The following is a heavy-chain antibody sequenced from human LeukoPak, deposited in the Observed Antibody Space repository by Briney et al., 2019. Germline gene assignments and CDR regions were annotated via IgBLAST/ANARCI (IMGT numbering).Heavy chain of an antibody. V-gene: IGHV4-59*12. J-gene: IGHJ4*02. CDR2: IYYSGST. CDR3: ARDARDGYNPFDY. CDR1: GGSISSYY. D-gene: IGHD5-24*01. Sequence: SETLSLTCTVSGGSISSYYWSWIRQPPGKGLEWIGYIYYSGSTNYNPSLKSRVTISVDTSKNQFSLKLSSVTAADTAVYYCARDARDGYNPFDYWGQGTLVTVSS.